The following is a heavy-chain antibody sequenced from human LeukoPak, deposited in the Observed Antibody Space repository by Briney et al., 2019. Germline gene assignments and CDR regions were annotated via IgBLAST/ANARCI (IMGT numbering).Heavy chain of an antibody. V-gene: IGHV3-64*01. CDR3: ASGIAKTISI. J-gene: IGHJ6*04. D-gene: IGHD3-3*01. Sequence: GGSLRLSCAASGFTFSSYAMHWVRQAPGKGLEYVSAISSNGGSTYYANSVKGRFTISRDNSKNTLYLQMGSLRAEDMAVYYCASGIAKTISIWGKGTTVTVSS. CDR2: ISSNGGST. CDR1: GFTFSSYA.